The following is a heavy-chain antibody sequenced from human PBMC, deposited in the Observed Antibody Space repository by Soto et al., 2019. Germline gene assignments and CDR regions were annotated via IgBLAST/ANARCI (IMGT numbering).Heavy chain of an antibody. CDR1: GGSISSSSYY. CDR2: IYYSGST. Sequence: ASETLSLTCTVSGGSISSSSYYWGWIRQPPGKGLEWIGSIYYSGSTYYNPSLKSRVTISVDTSKNQFSLKLSSVAAADTAVYYCARALYSSSRYDTNYYYGMDVWGQGTTVTVSS. J-gene: IGHJ6*02. V-gene: IGHV4-39*01. D-gene: IGHD6-13*01. CDR3: ARALYSSSRYDTNYYYGMDV.